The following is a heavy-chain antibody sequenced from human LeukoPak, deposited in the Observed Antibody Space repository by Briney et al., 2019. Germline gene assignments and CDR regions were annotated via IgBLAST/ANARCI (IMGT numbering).Heavy chain of an antibody. CDR1: GFTFSSYA. J-gene: IGHJ6*02. V-gene: IGHV3-30-3*01. CDR3: NVGATSPHYYYYGMDV. Sequence: GGSLRLSCAASGFTFSSYAMHWVRQAPGKGLEWVAVISYDGSNKYYADSVEGRFTISRDNSKNTLYLQMNSLRSEDTAVYYCNVGATSPHYYYYGMDVWGQGTTVTVSS. D-gene: IGHD1-26*01. CDR2: ISYDGSNK.